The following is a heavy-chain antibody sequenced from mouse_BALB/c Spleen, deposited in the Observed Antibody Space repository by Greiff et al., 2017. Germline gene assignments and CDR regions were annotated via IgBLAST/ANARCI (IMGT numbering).Heavy chain of an antibody. J-gene: IGHJ4*01. CDR2: IYPGNSDT. D-gene: IGHD1-1*01. V-gene: IGHV1-5*01. CDR3: TSSSSYAMDY. Sequence: VQLKQSGTVLARPGASVKMSCKASGYTFTSYWMHWVKQRPGQGLEWIGAIYPGNSDTSYNQKFKGKAKLTAVTSTSTAYMELSSLTDEDSAVYYCTSSSSYAMDYWGQGTSVTVSS. CDR1: GYTFTSYW.